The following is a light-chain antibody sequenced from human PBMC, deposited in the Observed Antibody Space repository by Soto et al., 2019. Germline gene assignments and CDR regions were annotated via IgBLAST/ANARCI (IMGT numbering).Light chain of an antibody. J-gene: IGLJ2*01. CDR2: EGS. CDR3: CSYAGSSTEEV. Sequence: QSALTQPASVSGSPGQSITISCTGTSSDVGSYNLVSWYQQHPGKAPKLMIYEGSKRPSGVSNRFSGSKSGNTASLIISGLQAEDEADYYCCSYAGSSTEEVFGGGTKLTVL. CDR1: SSDVGSYNL. V-gene: IGLV2-23*01.